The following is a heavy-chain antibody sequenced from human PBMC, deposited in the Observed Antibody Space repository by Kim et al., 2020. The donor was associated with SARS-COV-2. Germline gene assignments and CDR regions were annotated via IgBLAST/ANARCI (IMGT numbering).Heavy chain of an antibody. V-gene: IGHV3-30*18. CDR3: AKDPTYYDFWSGDSSWYYYYMDV. CDR2: ISYDGSNK. CDR1: GFTFSSYG. J-gene: IGHJ6*03. Sequence: GGSLRLSCAASGFTFSSYGMHWVRQAPGKGLEWVAVISYDGSNKYYADSAKGRFTISRDNSKNTLYLQMNSLRAEDTAVYYCAKDPTYYDFWSGDSSWYYYYMDVWGRGTTVTVSS. D-gene: IGHD3-3*01.